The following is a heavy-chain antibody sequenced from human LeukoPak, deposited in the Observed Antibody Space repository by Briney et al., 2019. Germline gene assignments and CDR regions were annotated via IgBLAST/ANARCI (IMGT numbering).Heavy chain of an antibody. Sequence: GGSLRLSCAASGFIFSGSAMHWVRQASGKGLEWVGRIRSKANSYATAYAASVKGRFPISRDDSKNTAYLQMNSLKTEDTAVYYCTWRGCSSATCEYFFDHWGQGTLVTVSS. V-gene: IGHV3-73*01. CDR1: GFIFSGSA. J-gene: IGHJ4*02. CDR3: TWRGCSSATCEYFFDH. CDR2: IRSKANSYAT. D-gene: IGHD2-2*01.